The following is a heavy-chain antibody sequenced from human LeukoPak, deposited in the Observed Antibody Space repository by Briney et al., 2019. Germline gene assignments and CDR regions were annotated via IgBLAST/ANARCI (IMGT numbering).Heavy chain of an antibody. Sequence: KPSETLSLTCTVSGGSISSSTYYGGWIRQPPGKGLEWMGSIYYSGTTYYNPSLKSRVTISVDTSKNQFSLKLSSVAAADTAVYSCARRTYGSGKNWSDPWGQGTLVTVSS. D-gene: IGHD3-10*01. V-gene: IGHV4-39*01. CDR2: IYYSGTT. CDR3: ARRTYGSGKNWSDP. CDR1: GGSISSSTYY. J-gene: IGHJ5*02.